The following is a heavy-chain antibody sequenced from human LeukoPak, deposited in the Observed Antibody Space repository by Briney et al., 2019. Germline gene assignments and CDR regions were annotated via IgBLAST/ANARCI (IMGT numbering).Heavy chain of an antibody. CDR2: IRYDERNK. CDR3: AKGGSGSFFDY. V-gene: IGHV3-30*02. D-gene: IGHD3-16*01. CDR1: GFTFSSYD. Sequence: GGSLRLSCAASGFTFSSYDMQWVRQAPGKGLEWVAFIRYDERNKNYADSVKGRLTISRDSSKNTLFLQMSSLRTEDTAVYYCAKGGSGSFFDYWGQGTLVTVSS. J-gene: IGHJ4*02.